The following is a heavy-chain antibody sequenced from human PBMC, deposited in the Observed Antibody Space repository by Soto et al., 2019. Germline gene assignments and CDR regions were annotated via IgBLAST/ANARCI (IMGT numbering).Heavy chain of an antibody. CDR3: STRAYDTNGYYRFDP. J-gene: IGHJ5*01. CDR2: IDYSGKT. V-gene: IGHV4-38-2*01. Sequence: SETLSLTCSVSGYLISSGYYWGWVRQTPGKGLEWLGSIDYSGKTYKNPSLKSRVTISLDTSKNQFSLTLSAVTAADAAMYYCSTRAYDTNGYYRFDPWGQGTLVTVS. CDR1: GYLISSGYY. D-gene: IGHD3-22*01.